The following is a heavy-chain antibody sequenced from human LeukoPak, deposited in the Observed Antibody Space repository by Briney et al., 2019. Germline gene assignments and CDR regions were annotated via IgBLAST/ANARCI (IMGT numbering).Heavy chain of an antibody. CDR3: ARVLVAGNTGYYMDV. D-gene: IGHD6-19*01. V-gene: IGHV4-59*01. CDR2: IHYSGST. Sequence: PSETLTLTCTVSGCSLSSYYWSWIRQPPGEGLECIGYIHYSGSTNYNPSLKRRVTISVDTSKSQFSLKLSSVTAADTAVYYCARVLVAGNTGYYMDVWGKGITVTVSS. CDR1: GCSLSSYY. J-gene: IGHJ6*03.